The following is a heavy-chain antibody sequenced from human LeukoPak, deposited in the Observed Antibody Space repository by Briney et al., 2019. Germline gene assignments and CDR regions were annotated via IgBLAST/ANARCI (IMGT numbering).Heavy chain of an antibody. V-gene: IGHV1-2*02. CDR2: INPNSGGT. CDR3: ARDPFHYYGSGSYSPYMDV. D-gene: IGHD3-10*01. J-gene: IGHJ6*03. Sequence: ASVKVSCKASGYSFTGYYMHWVRQAPGQGLEWMGWINPNSGGTNYAQRFQGRVTMTRDTSISTAYMELSRLRSDDTAVYYCARDPFHYYGSGSYSPYMDVWGKGTTVTVSS. CDR1: GYSFTGYY.